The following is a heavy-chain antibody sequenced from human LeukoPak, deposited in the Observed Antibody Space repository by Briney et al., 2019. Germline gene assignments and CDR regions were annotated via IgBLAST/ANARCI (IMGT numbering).Heavy chain of an antibody. CDR3: ARGGSSRPIDY. V-gene: IGHV1-69*05. Sequence: GAAVKVSCKASGGTFSSYAISWVRQAPGQGLEWMGGIIPIFGTANYAQKFQGRVTMTRDMSTSTVYMELSSLRSEDTAVYYCARGGSSRPIDYWGQGTLVTVSS. CDR2: IIPIFGTA. CDR1: GGTFSSYA. J-gene: IGHJ4*02. D-gene: IGHD1-26*01.